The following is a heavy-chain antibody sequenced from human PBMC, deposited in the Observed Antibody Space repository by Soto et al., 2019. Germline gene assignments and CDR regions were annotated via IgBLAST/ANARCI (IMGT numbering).Heavy chain of an antibody. Sequence: QPPGKGLEWVSSISSSSSYIYYADSVKGLFTISRDNAKNPLYLQMNSLRAEDTAVYYCARDETSACFFHAEDGICDCSTVSAFLRTRSSDL. J-gene: IGHJ2*01. D-gene: IGHD2-21*01. V-gene: IGHV3-21*01. CDR2: ISSSSSYI. CDR3: ARDETSACFFHAEDGICDCSTVSAFLRTRSSDL.